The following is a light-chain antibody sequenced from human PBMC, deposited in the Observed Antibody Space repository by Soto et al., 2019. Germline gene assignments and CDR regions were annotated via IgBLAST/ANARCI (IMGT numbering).Light chain of an antibody. CDR3: QQSISAPLP. CDR2: AAS. V-gene: IGKV1-39*01. Sequence: DIQMTQSPSSLSASVGDRVTITCRASQSISSYLNWYQQKPGKAPKLLIYAASSLQSGVPSRFRGSGSGTDFTLTIAGLQPEDSASYVCQQSISAPLPFGGGTKVEIK. J-gene: IGKJ4*01. CDR1: QSISSY.